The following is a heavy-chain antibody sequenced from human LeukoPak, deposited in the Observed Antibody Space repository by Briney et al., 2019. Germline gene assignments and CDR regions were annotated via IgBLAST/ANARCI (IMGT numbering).Heavy chain of an antibody. J-gene: IGHJ6*02. CDR2: IIPILGIA. CDR3: ARSLRSYYYGMDV. Sequence: ASVKVSCTASGGTFSSYAISWVRQAPGQGLEWMGRIIPILGIANYAQKSQGRVTITADKSTSTAYMELSSLRSEDTAVYYCARSLRSYYYGMDVWGQGTTVTVSS. V-gene: IGHV1-69*04. CDR1: GGTFSSYA.